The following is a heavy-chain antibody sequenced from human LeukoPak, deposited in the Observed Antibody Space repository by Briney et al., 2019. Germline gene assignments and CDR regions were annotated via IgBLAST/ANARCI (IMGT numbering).Heavy chain of an antibody. J-gene: IGHJ4*02. CDR2: IWFDGSKT. V-gene: IGHV3-33*03. D-gene: IGHD6-6*01. CDR1: GFTFSDYG. CDR3: AKDNVDTSSCLDY. Sequence: PGRSLRLSCAASGFTFSDYGMHWVRQAPGKGLEWVAVIWFDGSKTYYADSVMGRFTISRDKSKNTLYLRMNSLRADDTAVYYCAKDNVDTSSCLDYWGQGTLVTVSS.